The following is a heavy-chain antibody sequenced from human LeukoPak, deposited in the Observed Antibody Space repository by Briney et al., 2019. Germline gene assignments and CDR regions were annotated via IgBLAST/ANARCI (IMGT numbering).Heavy chain of an antibody. D-gene: IGHD2-15*01. CDR3: ARGGTRTYYYYMDV. CDR2: IIPIFGTA. CDR1: GGTFSSYA. V-gene: IGHV1-69*05. J-gene: IGHJ6*03. Sequence: GASVKVSCKASGGTFSSYAISWVRLAPGQGLEWMGGIIPIFGTANYAQKFQGRVTITTDESTSTAYMELSSLRSEDTAVYYCARGGTRTYYYYMDVWAKGPRSPSP.